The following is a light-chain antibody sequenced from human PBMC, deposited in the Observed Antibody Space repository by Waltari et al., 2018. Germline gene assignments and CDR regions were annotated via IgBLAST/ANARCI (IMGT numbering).Light chain of an antibody. CDR3: QQYNNWPPYT. CDR2: GAS. J-gene: IGKJ2*01. V-gene: IGKV3-15*01. CDR1: QSVSSN. Sequence: EIVMTQSPATLSVSPGERATLSCRASQSVSSNLAWYQQKPGQAPRLLIYGASTRGTGNPGRVSCRWVWKEVTLTISSLQSEDFAVYYCQQYNNWPPYTFGQGTKLEIK.